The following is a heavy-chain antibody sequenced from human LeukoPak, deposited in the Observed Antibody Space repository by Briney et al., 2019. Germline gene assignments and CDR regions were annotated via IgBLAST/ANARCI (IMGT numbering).Heavy chain of an antibody. CDR3: AKSVVVAAYYYFDY. CDR1: GFTFSSYV. J-gene: IGHJ4*02. D-gene: IGHD2-15*01. Sequence: GGSLRLSCAASGFTFSSYVMSWVRQAPGKGLEWVSAISGSGGSTYYADSVKGRFTISRDNSKNTLYLQMNSLRAEDTAVYYSAKSVVVAAYYYFDYWGQGTLVTVSS. V-gene: IGHV3-23*01. CDR2: ISGSGGST.